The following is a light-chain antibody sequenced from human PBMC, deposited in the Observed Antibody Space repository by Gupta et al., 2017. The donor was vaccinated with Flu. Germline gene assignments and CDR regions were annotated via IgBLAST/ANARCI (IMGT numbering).Light chain of an antibody. CDR1: QDISNY. Sequence: DIQMTQSPSSLSASVGDRGTITCQASQDISNYLNCDQQKPGKAPKLRIYAASNLETGVPSRSSGSGSGTDFTFTCSSMEAEDSETYDGQQSKTFGQGTKLEIK. CDR3: QQSKT. CDR2: AAS. V-gene: IGKV1-33*01. J-gene: IGKJ1*01.